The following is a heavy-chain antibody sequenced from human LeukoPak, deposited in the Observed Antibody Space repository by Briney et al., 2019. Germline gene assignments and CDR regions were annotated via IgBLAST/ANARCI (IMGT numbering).Heavy chain of an antibody. D-gene: IGHD1-14*01. CDR3: GRAGFDY. CDR1: GYSFTCYW. Sequence: GESLQIPCKTSGYSFTCYWMGGVRQLPGKGLEWMGIIYPSESSTIYSPSFQGQVTISADKYITTAYLQWSSLKASDSAIYYCGRAGFDYWAQGTLVTVSS. J-gene: IGHJ4*02. CDR2: IYPSESST. V-gene: IGHV5-51*01.